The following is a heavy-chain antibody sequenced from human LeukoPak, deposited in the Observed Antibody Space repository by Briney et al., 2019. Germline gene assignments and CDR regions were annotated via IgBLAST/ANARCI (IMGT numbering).Heavy chain of an antibody. Sequence: GGSLRLSCAASGFTLSSYGMSWVRQAPGKGLEWVSAIRASGGGTYYADSVKGRFTISRDDSKNTLYLQMNSLRAEDTAVYYCAKDSAPVLRYFDWLSMLDYWGQGTLVTVSS. CDR2: IRASGGGT. D-gene: IGHD3-9*01. J-gene: IGHJ4*02. CDR3: AKDSAPVLRYFDWLSMLDY. V-gene: IGHV3-23*01. CDR1: GFTLSSYG.